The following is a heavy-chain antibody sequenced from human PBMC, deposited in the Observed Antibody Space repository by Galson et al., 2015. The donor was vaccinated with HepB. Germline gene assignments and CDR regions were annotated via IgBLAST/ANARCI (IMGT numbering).Heavy chain of an antibody. V-gene: IGHV3-48*01. CDR3: ARDPRGPLRFLTSGFDP. J-gene: IGHJ5*02. CDR1: GFTFSSYS. CDR2: ITRDSGIK. D-gene: IGHD3-3*01. Sequence: SLRLSCAASGFTFSSYSMNWVRQAPGKGLEWVSYITRDSGIKSYADSVQGRFTISRDSARNSLYLQMNSLRAEDTAVYYCARDPRGPLRFLTSGFDPWGQGTLVTVSS.